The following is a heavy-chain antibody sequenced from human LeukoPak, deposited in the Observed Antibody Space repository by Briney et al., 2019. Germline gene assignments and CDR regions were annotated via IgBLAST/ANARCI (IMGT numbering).Heavy chain of an antibody. D-gene: IGHD3-10*01. J-gene: IGHJ4*02. CDR1: GGSIRSYY. CDR3: ASQGTTYYGSGSYYNGD. CDR2: IYYSGST. V-gene: IGHV4-59*08. Sequence: SETLSLTCTVSGGSIRSYYWSWIRQPPGKGLEWIGYIYYSGSTNYNPSLKSRVTISVDTSKNQFSLKLSSVTAADTAVYYCASQGTTYYGSGSYYNGDWGQGTLVTVSS.